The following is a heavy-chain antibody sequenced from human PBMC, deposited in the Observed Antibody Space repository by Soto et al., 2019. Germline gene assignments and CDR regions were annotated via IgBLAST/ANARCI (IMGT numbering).Heavy chain of an antibody. CDR2: IYYSGIS. CDR3: ARNGYTYGMDV. V-gene: IGHV4-31*03. Sequence: PSETLSLTCTVSGGSTSRGGFYWIWIRQHPGKGLEWIGYIYYSGISYYNPSLKSRVSISLDTSRNQFSMTLNSVTAADTAVYYCARNGYTYGMDVWGQGATVTV. D-gene: IGHD5-18*01. J-gene: IGHJ6*02. CDR1: GGSTSRGGFY.